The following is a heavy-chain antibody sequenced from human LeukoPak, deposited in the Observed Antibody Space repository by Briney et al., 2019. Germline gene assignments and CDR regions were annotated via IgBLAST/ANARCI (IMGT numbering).Heavy chain of an antibody. V-gene: IGHV3-23*01. Sequence: GGSLRLSCAASGFTFSSFAMNWVRQAPGKGLEWVSTMSGDATSTYYADSVKGRFTISRDNSKTTLFLQMNSLRAEDTAVYYCAKRTSGSSWYSSDSWGQGTLVTVSS. CDR3: AKRTSGSSWYSSDS. CDR1: GFTFSSFA. CDR2: MSGDATST. D-gene: IGHD6-13*01. J-gene: IGHJ4*02.